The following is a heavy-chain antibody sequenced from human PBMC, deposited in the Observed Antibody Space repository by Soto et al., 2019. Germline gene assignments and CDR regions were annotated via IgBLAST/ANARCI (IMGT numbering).Heavy chain of an antibody. Sequence: EVQLVESGGGLVKPGGSLRLSCAASGFTFTNAWMNWVRQAPGKGLEWVGRIKSKTDGGTTDYTAPVKGRFTISRDDSKTTLYLKMDSLKTEDTAVYYCTKPRGAPAGTYDYWGQGTLVTVSS. CDR2: IKSKTDGGTT. J-gene: IGHJ4*02. V-gene: IGHV3-15*07. D-gene: IGHD6-13*01. CDR3: TKPRGAPAGTYDY. CDR1: GFTFTNAW.